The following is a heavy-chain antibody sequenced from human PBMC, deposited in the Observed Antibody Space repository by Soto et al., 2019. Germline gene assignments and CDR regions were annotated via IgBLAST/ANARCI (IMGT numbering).Heavy chain of an antibody. D-gene: IGHD6-19*01. CDR3: ARGSGWYYFDY. V-gene: IGHV4-59*01. Sequence: QVQLHQPGPGPVKPSETLSLTCTVSGGSISSYYWSWIRQPPGKGLEWIGYIYYSGSTNYNPSLKSRVTISVDTSKNQFSLKLSSVTAADTAVYYCARGSGWYYFDYWVQGTLVTVSS. J-gene: IGHJ4*02. CDR1: GGSISSYY. CDR2: IYYSGST.